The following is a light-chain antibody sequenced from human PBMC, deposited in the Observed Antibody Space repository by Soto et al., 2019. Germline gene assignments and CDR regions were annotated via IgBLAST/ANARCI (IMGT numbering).Light chain of an antibody. CDR1: QSISSW. CDR3: QQYNSYAPRT. Sequence: DIQMTQSPSTLSASVGDSVTITCRASQSISSWLAWYQQKPGKAPKLLIYDASSLESGVPSRFSGSGSGTEFTLPISSLQPDDFATYYCQQYNSYAPRTFGGGTKVEIK. V-gene: IGKV1-5*01. J-gene: IGKJ4*01. CDR2: DAS.